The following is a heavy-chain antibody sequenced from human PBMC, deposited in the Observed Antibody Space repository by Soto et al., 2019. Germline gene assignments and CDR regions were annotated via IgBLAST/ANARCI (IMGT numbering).Heavy chain of an antibody. D-gene: IGHD6-13*01. Sequence: PGGSLRLSCAASGFTFSTYGMHWVRQAPGKGLEWVAVIWYDGSNKYYADSVKGRFTVSRDNSKNTLYLQMNSLRAEDTAVYYCARDFGNIAAAGTCWFDPWGQGTLVTVSS. CDR3: ARDFGNIAAAGTCWFDP. J-gene: IGHJ5*02. V-gene: IGHV3-33*08. CDR2: IWYDGSNK. CDR1: GFTFSTYG.